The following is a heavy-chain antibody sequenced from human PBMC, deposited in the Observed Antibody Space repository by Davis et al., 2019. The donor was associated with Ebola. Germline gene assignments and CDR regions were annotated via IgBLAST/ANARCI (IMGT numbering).Heavy chain of an antibody. J-gene: IGHJ4*02. CDR3: AKDGYSGYDPFDY. CDR2: ISGSGGST. CDR1: GFTSSSYA. D-gene: IGHD5-12*01. Sequence: PGGSLRLSCAASGFTSSSYAMSWVRQAPGKGLEWVSAISGSGGSTYYADSVKGRFTISRDNSKNTLYLQMNSLRAEDTAVYYCAKDGYSGYDPFDYWGQGTLVTASS. V-gene: IGHV3-23*01.